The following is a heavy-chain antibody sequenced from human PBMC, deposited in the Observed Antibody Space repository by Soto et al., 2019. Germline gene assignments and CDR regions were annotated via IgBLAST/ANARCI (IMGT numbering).Heavy chain of an antibody. J-gene: IGHJ5*02. CDR1: GFTFSSYA. V-gene: IGHV3-33*01. CDR3: ARGMGTAGGTLRFDP. Sequence: QVQLVESGGGVVQPGRSLRLYCAASGFTFSSYAMHWVRQAPGKGLGWVAVIWYDGSNKYYRDSVKGRFTISRDNSKNTLYLQMNSLRVEDTAVYHCARGMGTAGGTLRFDPWGQGTLVTVST. CDR2: IWYDGSNK. D-gene: IGHD6-13*01.